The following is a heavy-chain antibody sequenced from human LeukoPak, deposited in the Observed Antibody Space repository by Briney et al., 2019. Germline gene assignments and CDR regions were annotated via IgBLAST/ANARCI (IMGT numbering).Heavy chain of an antibody. CDR1: GFTFSTYS. CDR3: AKSKRPSGTYSLDS. Sequence: GGSLRLSCAASGFTFSTYSMNWVRQAPGKGPDWLSYISILSSTIYYADSVKGRFTISRDNAKNSLSLQMNSLRAEDTAVYYCAKSKRPSGTYSLDSWGQGTLVTVSS. D-gene: IGHD3-10*01. CDR2: ISILSSTI. V-gene: IGHV3-48*01. J-gene: IGHJ4*02.